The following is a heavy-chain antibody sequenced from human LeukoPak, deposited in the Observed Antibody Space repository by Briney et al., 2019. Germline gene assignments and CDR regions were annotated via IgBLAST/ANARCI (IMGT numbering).Heavy chain of an antibody. CDR3: PTRPRDNNFHAVFDF. CDR2: IKPDGSEK. CDR1: GMAFSGNW. Sequence: PGGSLRLSCAASGMAFSGNWMTWGRQTPGKGLEWVASIKPDGSEKFYVDSVKGRFTISRDNARNPLYLQMNSLRGEDTAVDHCPTRPRDNNFHAVFDFWGQGTLTTVSS. V-gene: IGHV3-7*01. D-gene: IGHD2-15*01. J-gene: IGHJ4*02.